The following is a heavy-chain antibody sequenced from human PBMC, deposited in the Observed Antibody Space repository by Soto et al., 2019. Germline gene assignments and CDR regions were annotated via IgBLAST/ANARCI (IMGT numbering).Heavy chain of an antibody. J-gene: IGHJ4*02. CDR3: ARMSGTYYVPDY. CDR2: IYHSGST. Sequence: QVQLQESGPRLVEASQTLSLTCTVSNASITSSGYYWSWVRQPPGKRLEWIGYIYHSGSTFYRPSLQRRLTMSVDTSKNQFSLTLRSVTAADTAVYDCARMSGTYYVPDYWGQGTLVTVSS. D-gene: IGHD1-26*01. CDR1: NASITSSGYY. V-gene: IGHV4-31*03.